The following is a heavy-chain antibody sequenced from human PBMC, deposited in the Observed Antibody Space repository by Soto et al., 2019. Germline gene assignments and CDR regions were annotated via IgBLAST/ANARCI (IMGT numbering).Heavy chain of an antibody. V-gene: IGHV3-72*01. Sequence: GGSLRLSCAASGFSFSDHFMDWVRQAPGKGLQWVGRIQTKRQNYITQYATSLEGRFSISRDDSENSLYLQVNRLKTEDTAVYFCTRIRGTFGYWGPGTLVTVSS. CDR3: TRIRGTFGY. CDR2: IQTKRQNYIT. CDR1: GFSFSDHF. J-gene: IGHJ4*02. D-gene: IGHD2-21*01.